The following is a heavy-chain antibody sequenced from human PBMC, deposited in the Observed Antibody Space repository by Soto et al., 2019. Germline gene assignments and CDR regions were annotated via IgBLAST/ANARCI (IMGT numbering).Heavy chain of an antibody. V-gene: IGHV1-2*04. CDR2: INPNSGGT. D-gene: IGHD1-26*01. CDR3: ARTKWVLLWVYYYHYRLSV. J-gene: IGHJ6*02. CDR1: GYTFTGSY. Sequence: APVKVSCKAAGYTFTGSYMHWVRQAPGQGLEWMGWINPNSGGTNYAQKFQGWVTMTRDTSISTAYMELSRLRSDDTAVYYCARTKWVLLWVYYYHYRLSVSTQGSSVTVSS.